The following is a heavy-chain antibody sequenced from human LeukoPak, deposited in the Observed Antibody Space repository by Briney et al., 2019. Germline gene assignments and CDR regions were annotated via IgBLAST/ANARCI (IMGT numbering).Heavy chain of an antibody. CDR2: VTSNGANT. J-gene: IGHJ1*01. V-gene: IGHV3-64*01. CDR3: ARSGYIYGTLLDF. D-gene: IGHD5-18*01. CDR1: GFIFNNYA. Sequence: PGGSLRLSCAASGFIFNNYAMHWVRQAPGTGLEYVSVVTSNGANTYYGTSVKGRFTVSRDNSKNLVFLDMASLRPEDTAVYFCARSGYIYGTLLDFWGQGTSVTVSP.